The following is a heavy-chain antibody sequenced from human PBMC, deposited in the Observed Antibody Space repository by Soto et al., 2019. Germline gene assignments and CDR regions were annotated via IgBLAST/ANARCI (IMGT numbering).Heavy chain of an antibody. V-gene: IGHV4-31*03. J-gene: IGHJ6*02. CDR1: GDSIVSSSSY. D-gene: IGHD2-15*01. CDR3: ARDLVWEDCSGGSCHQYYYGMDV. Sequence: SETLSLTCSVSGDSIVSSSSYWGWIRQHPGYGLEWIGYIFFNGGTFYNPSLQSRLSISVDTSKNRFSLKLSSVTAADTAVYYCARDLVWEDCSGGSCHQYYYGMDVWGQGTTVTVSS. CDR2: IFFNGGT.